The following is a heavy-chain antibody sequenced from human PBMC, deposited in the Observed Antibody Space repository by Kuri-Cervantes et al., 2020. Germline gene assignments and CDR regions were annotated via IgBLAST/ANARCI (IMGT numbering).Heavy chain of an antibody. Sequence: GGSLRLSCAASGFTFSSYGMHWVRQAPGKGLEWVAVISYDGSNKYYADSVKGRFTISRDNAKNSLYLQMNSLRAEDTAVYYCARDGDWELGIDYWGQGTLVTVSS. J-gene: IGHJ4*02. V-gene: IGHV3-30*03. CDR2: ISYDGSNK. CDR3: ARDGDWELGIDY. CDR1: GFTFSSYG. D-gene: IGHD7-27*01.